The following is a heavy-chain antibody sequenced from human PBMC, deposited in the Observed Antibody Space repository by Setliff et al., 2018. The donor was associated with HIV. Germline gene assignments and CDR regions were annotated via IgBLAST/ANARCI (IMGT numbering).Heavy chain of an antibody. CDR1: GGSISSADYC. J-gene: IGHJ4*02. Sequence: SETLSLTCTVSGGSISSADYCWSWIRQPPGKGLEWIGYIYYSGNTYFNPALKSRVTISIDTSNNQISLRLSSVTAADTAMYYCVRDDYGYNGKGFDYWGPGTLVTVSS. CDR3: VRDDYGYNGKGFDY. V-gene: IGHV4-30-4*08. D-gene: IGHD4-17*01. CDR2: IYYSGNT.